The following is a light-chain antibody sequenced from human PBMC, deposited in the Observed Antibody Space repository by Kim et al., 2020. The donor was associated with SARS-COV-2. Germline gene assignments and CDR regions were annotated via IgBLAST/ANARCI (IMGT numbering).Light chain of an antibody. V-gene: IGLV3-1*01. Sequence: SYELTQPPSVSVSPGQTASITCSGDKLGDKYACWYQQKPGQSPVLVIYQDSKRPSGIPERFSGSNPGNTATLTISGTQAMDEADYYCQAWDSSTVLFGTG. J-gene: IGLJ1*01. CDR3: QAWDSSTVL. CDR2: QDS. CDR1: KLGDKY.